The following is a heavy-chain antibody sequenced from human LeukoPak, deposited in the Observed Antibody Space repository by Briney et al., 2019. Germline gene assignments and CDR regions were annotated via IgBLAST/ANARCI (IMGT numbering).Heavy chain of an antibody. Sequence: GGSLRLSCAASGFTFSSYWMTWVRQAPGKGLEWVSAISGSGGSTYYADSVKGRFTISRDNSKNTLYLQMNSLRAEDTAVYYCAKELGFTMVRGVTRWGQGTLVTVSS. V-gene: IGHV3-23*01. J-gene: IGHJ4*02. D-gene: IGHD3-10*01. CDR3: AKELGFTMVRGVTR. CDR2: ISGSGGST. CDR1: GFTFSSYW.